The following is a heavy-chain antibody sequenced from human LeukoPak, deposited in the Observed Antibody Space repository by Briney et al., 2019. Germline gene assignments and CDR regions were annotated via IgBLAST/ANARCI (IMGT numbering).Heavy chain of an antibody. D-gene: IGHD6-19*01. CDR2: ISSSSSTI. CDR3: ASRSSGWYGMDV. V-gene: IGHV3-48*04. CDR1: GFTFSSYS. J-gene: IGHJ6*02. Sequence: GGSLRLSCVASGFTFSSYSMNWVRQAPGKGLEWVSYISSSSSTIYYADSVKGRFTISRDNAKNSLYLQMNSLRAEDTAVYYCASRSSGWYGMDVWVQGTTVTVSS.